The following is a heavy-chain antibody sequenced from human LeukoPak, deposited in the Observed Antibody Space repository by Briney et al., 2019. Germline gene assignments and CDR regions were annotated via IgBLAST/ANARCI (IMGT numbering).Heavy chain of an antibody. CDR3: AKDRFSSGWFYFDF. CDR2: ISSGSSTV. D-gene: IGHD6-19*01. V-gene: IGHV3-48*04. CDR1: AFTFSTYS. J-gene: IGHJ4*02. Sequence: PGGSLRLSCAASAFTFSTYSMNWVRQAPGKGLEWVSYISSGSSTVYYADSVKGRFTISRDNAKNSLYLQMSSLRAEDTAVYYCAKDRFSSGWFYFDFWGQGTLVTVSS.